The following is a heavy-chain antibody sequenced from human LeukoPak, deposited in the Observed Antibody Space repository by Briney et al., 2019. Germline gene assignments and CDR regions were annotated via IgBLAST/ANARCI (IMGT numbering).Heavy chain of an antibody. J-gene: IGHJ4*02. CDR3: ARVSRWFLAVAGYADF. Sequence: PSETLSLTCAFSGGSFSGYSWSWIRQTPGQGLEWIGETNHRGSTNDNPSLKSRVTISVDASKSQFYLKLSSVTAADTAVYYCARVSRWFLAVAGYADFWGQGTQVTVSS. CDR2: TNHRGST. V-gene: IGHV4-34*01. CDR1: GGSFSGYS. D-gene: IGHD6-19*01.